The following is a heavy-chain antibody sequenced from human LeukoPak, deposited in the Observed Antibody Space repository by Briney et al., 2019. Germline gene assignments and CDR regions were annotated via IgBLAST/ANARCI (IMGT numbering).Heavy chain of an antibody. J-gene: IGHJ4*02. CDR3: ARVSSYYYDSSGYYSPNDY. V-gene: IGHV3-20*04. Sequence: GGSLRLSCAASGFTFDDYGMSWVRQAPGKGLEWVSGINWNGGSTGYADSVRGRFTISRDNAKNSLYLQMNSLRAEDTALYYCARVSSYYYDSSGYYSPNDYWGQGTLVTVSS. CDR1: GFTFDDYG. CDR2: INWNGGST. D-gene: IGHD3-22*01.